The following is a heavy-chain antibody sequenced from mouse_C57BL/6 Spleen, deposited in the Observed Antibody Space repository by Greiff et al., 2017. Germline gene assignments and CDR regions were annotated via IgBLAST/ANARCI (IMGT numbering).Heavy chain of an antibody. CDR3: ARHNYSNYSLFDY. Sequence: EVQLQQSGGGLVKPGGSLKLSCAASGFTFSSYTMSWVRQTPEKRLEWVATISGGGGNTYYPDSVKGRFTISRDNAKNTLYLQMSSLRSEDTALYYCARHNYSNYSLFDYWGQGTTLTVSS. CDR1: GFTFSSYT. D-gene: IGHD2-5*01. V-gene: IGHV5-9*01. J-gene: IGHJ2*01. CDR2: ISGGGGNT.